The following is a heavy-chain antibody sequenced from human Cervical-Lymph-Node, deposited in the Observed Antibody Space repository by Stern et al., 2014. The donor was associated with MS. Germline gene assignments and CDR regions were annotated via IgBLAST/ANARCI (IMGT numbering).Heavy chain of an antibody. Sequence: VQLVESGSGLVKPSQTLSLTCAVSGGSISSGDYSWSWIRQPPGKSLEWIGYIVHSGSTYYNPSLKSRVSISVDRSKNQFSLKLSSVTAADTAVYYCARIFGGNFDNWGQGTLVTVSS. V-gene: IGHV4-30-2*01. D-gene: IGHD4-23*01. CDR2: IVHSGST. CDR1: GGSISSGDYS. J-gene: IGHJ4*02. CDR3: ARIFGGNFDN.